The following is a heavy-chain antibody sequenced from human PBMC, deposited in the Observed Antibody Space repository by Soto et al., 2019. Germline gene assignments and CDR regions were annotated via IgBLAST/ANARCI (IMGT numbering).Heavy chain of an antibody. D-gene: IGHD2-15*01. J-gene: IGHJ5*02. Sequence: QLQLQESGPGLVKPSETLSLTCTVSGGSISSSSYYWGWIRQPPGKGLEWIGSIYYSGSTYYNPSLKSRVTIYVVTSKNQFSLKLSSVTAADTAVYYCARSFDIVVVVAATPGDWFDPWGQGTLVTVSS. V-gene: IGHV4-39*01. CDR1: GGSISSSSYY. CDR2: IYYSGST. CDR3: ARSFDIVVVVAATPGDWFDP.